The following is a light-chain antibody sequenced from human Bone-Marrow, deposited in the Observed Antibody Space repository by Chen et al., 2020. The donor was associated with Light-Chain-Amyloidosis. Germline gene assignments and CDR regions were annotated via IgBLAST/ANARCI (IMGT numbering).Light chain of an antibody. J-gene: IGLJ2*01. CDR2: RDT. CDR1: DLPTKY. CDR3: QSADSSGTYEVI. V-gene: IGLV3-25*03. Sequence: SSELTQPPSVSVSPGQTARIPCSGDDLPTKYAYWYQQKPGQAPVLVIHRDTERPSGISDRFAGSSSGTTATLTISGVQAEDEADYHCQSADSSGTYEVIFGGGTKLTVL.